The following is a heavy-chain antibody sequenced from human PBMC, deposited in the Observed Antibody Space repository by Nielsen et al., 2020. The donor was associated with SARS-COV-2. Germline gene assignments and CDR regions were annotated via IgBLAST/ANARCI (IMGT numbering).Heavy chain of an antibody. CDR2: INHSGST. J-gene: IGHJ6*03. Sequence: VRQAPGKGLEWIGEINHSGSTNYNPSLKSRVTISVDKSKNQFSLKLSSVTAADTAVYYCAREVAPRPLYYYYYMDVWGKGTTVTVSS. D-gene: IGHD6-6*01. CDR3: AREVAPRPLYYYYYMDV. V-gene: IGHV4-4*02.